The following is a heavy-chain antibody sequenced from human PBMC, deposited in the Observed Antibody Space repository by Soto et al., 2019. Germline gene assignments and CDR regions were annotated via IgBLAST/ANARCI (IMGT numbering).Heavy chain of an antibody. CDR3: ARDSEGDSSNWYGMDV. V-gene: IGHV3-33*01. CDR1: GFTFSSYG. J-gene: IGHJ6*02. Sequence: SLRLSCAASGFTFSSYGMHWVRQAPGKGLEWVAVIWYDGSNKYYADSVKGRFTISRDNSKNTLYLQMNSLRAEDTAVYYCARDSEGDSSNWYGMDVWGQGTTVTVSS. CDR2: IWYDGSNK. D-gene: IGHD6-13*01.